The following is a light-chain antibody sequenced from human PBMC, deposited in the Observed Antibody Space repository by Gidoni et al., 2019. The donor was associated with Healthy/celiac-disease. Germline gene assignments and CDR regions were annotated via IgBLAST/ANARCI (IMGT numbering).Light chain of an antibody. Sequence: DIVMTQSPDSLAVSLGERATINCKSSQSVLYSSNNKNYLAWYQQKPGQPPKLLIYWASTRESGVPDRFSGSGSGTDFTLTIGSLQAEDVAVYYSQQYYSPPLTFXGGTKVEIK. CDR1: QSVLYSSNNKNY. CDR2: WAS. J-gene: IGKJ4*01. V-gene: IGKV4-1*01. CDR3: QQYYSPPLT.